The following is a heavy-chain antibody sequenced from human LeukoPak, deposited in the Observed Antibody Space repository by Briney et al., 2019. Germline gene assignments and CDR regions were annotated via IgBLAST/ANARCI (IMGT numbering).Heavy chain of an antibody. Sequence: ASVKVSCKASGYTFTSYAMNWVRQAPGQGLEWMGWINTNTGNPTYAQGFTGRFVFSLDTSVSTAYLQISSLKAEDTAVYYCARVFDVDILTGYYLDYWGQGTLVTVSS. V-gene: IGHV7-4-1*02. D-gene: IGHD3-9*01. CDR1: GYTFTSYA. CDR3: ARVFDVDILTGYYLDY. J-gene: IGHJ4*02. CDR2: INTNTGNP.